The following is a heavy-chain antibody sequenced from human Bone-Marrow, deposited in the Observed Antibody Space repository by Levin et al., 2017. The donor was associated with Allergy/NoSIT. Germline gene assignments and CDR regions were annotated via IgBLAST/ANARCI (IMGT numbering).Heavy chain of an antibody. CDR3: AKDPGYSSGWFEVGMDV. J-gene: IGHJ6*02. V-gene: IGHV3-23*01. D-gene: IGHD6-19*01. CDR2: ISGSGGST. CDR1: GFTFSSYA. Sequence: GESLRLSCAASGFTFSSYAMSWVRQAPGKGLEWVSVISGSGGSTYYADSVKGRFTISRDNSKNTLYLQMNSLRAEDTAVYYCAKDPGYSSGWFEVGMDVWGQGTTVTVSS.